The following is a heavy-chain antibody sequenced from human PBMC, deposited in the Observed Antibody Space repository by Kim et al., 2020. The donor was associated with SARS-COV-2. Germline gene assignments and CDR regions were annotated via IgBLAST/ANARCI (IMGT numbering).Heavy chain of an antibody. CDR3: TRSLVGATNFDY. D-gene: IGHD1-26*01. V-gene: IGHV3-15*01. CDR2: IKSKSDGGTI. CDR1: GFTFNNAW. J-gene: IGHJ4*02. Sequence: GSLRLSCAASGFTFNNAWMNWVRQAPGKGLEWVGRIKSKSDGGTIDYAAPVKGRFTISRDDSKNTLYLQMNSLKTADTAVYYCTRSLVGATNFDYWGQGTLVTVSS.